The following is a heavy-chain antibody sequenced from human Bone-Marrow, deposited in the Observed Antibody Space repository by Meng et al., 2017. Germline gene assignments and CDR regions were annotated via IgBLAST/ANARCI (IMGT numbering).Heavy chain of an antibody. D-gene: IGHD1-1*01. CDR3: ARDERRSAGTSI. CDR1: GFTFGDYT. J-gene: IGHJ4*02. CDR2: ITSLAYGGTT. V-gene: IGHV3-49*04. Sequence: GESLKISCTASGFTFGDYTITWVRQAPGKGLEWVGFITSLAYGGTTEYAASVRGRFTISRDDSKSIAYLQMNSLKTDDTAVYYCARDERRSAGTSIWGQGTLVTVSS.